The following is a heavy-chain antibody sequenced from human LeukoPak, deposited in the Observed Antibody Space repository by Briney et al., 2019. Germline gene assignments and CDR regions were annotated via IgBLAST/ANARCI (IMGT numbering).Heavy chain of an antibody. CDR2: INPSGDVR. CDR3: AREGLRSIAARRGTRDYMDV. Sequence: ASVKVSCKASGYTFGTHWMHWVRQAPGQGLEWMGIINPSGDVRLYARKFQGRVTVTRDMSTRTVYMELSDLRPEDTAVYYCAREGLRSIAARRGTRDYMDVWGEGTTVIVSS. D-gene: IGHD6-6*01. V-gene: IGHV1-46*01. J-gene: IGHJ6*03. CDR1: GYTFGTHW.